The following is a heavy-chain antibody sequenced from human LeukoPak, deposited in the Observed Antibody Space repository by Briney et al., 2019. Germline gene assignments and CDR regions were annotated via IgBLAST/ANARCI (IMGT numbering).Heavy chain of an antibody. CDR2: IKQDGSEK. CDR3: ARDRSRGSGWSANNY. CDR1: GFTFFSYW. J-gene: IGHJ4*02. V-gene: IGHV3-7*01. Sequence: GGSLRLPCAASGFTFFSYWMRWVRQAPGKGLEWVANIKQDGSEKYYVDSVKGRFTISRDNAKNSLYLQMNSLRAEDTAVYYCARDRSRGSGWSANNYWGQGTLVTVSS. D-gene: IGHD6-19*01.